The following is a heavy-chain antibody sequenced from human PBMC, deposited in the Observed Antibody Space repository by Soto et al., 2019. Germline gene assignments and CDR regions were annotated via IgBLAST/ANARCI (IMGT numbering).Heavy chain of an antibody. D-gene: IGHD2-8*01. CDR1: GFTFSAYA. J-gene: IGHJ3*02. CDR3: AKDATAVNGVWDPFDM. Sequence: EVQLLESGGGVIQPGGSLRLSCAASGFTFSAYAMSWVRQAPGKGLPWVSGVGGSDTDKHYADSVRGRFTVSRDNSKNTLYLQMNSLRADDTAVYDCAKDATAVNGVWDPFDMWGQGTEVTVSS. V-gene: IGHV3-23*01. CDR2: VGGSDTDK.